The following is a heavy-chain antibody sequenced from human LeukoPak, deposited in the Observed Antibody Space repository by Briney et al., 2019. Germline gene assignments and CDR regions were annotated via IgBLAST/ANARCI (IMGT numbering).Heavy chain of an antibody. CDR2: MNPNSGNT. CDR3: ARKNRGIIVATRFNWFDP. CDR1: GGTFSSYA. J-gene: IGHJ5*02. D-gene: IGHD5-12*01. Sequence: ASVKVSCKASGGTFSSYAISWVRQATGQGLEWMGWMNPNSGNTGYAQKFQGRVTMTRNTSISTAYMELSSLRSEDTAVYYCARKNRGIIVATRFNWFDPWGQGTLVTVSS. V-gene: IGHV1-8*02.